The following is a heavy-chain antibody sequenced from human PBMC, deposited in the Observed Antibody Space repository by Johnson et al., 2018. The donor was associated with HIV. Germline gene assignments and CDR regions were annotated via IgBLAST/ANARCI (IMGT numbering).Heavy chain of an antibody. Sequence: VQLVESGGGLVQPGGSLRLSCAASGITVSSNYMSWVRQAPGKGLEWVGFIRSKAYGGTTEYAASVKGRFTISRDNSKNTLYLQMNSLRAEDTAVYYCARVSSSTIAVAGHPFDIWGQGTMVTVSS. CDR1: GITVSSNY. J-gene: IGHJ3*02. D-gene: IGHD6-19*01. CDR2: IRSKAYGGTT. CDR3: ARVSSSTIAVAGHPFDI. V-gene: IGHV3-71*02.